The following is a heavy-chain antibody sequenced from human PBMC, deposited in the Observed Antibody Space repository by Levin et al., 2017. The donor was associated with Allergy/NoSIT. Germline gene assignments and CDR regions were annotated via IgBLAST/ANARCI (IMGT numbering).Heavy chain of an antibody. CDR3: ARALDTAMVL. J-gene: IGHJ4*02. D-gene: IGHD5-18*01. CDR2: IIPILGIA. V-gene: IGHV1-69*04. Sequence: KISCKASGGTFSSYAISWVRQAPGQGLEWMGRIIPILGIANYAQKFQGRVTITADKSTSTAYMELSSLRSEDTAVYYCARALDTAMVLWGQGTLVTVSS. CDR1: GGTFSSYA.